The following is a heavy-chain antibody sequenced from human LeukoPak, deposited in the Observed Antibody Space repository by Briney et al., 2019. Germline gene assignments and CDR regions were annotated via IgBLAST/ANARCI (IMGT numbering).Heavy chain of an antibody. V-gene: IGHV3-23*01. J-gene: IGHJ3*02. CDR2: ISGSAGST. CDR3: ARHSSGWYGDGFDI. D-gene: IGHD6-19*01. Sequence: GGSLRLSCAASGFTFSSYAMSWVRQAPGKGLKRVSAISGSAGSTNYADSVKGRFTISRDNSKNTVYLQMNSLRAEDTAVYYCARHSSGWYGDGFDIWGQGSMVTVSS. CDR1: GFTFSSYA.